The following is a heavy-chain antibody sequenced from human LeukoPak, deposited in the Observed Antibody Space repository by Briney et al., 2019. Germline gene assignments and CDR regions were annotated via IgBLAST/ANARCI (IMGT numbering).Heavy chain of an antibody. Sequence: PGGSLRLSCAASGFTFSNYDMHWVRQATGKGLEWVSAIGTAADTFYPGSVKGRFIISRENDKNSVYLHMNSLRAEDTAVYYCARGLMEYCNHTSCPFDYWGQGILVTVSS. J-gene: IGHJ4*02. CDR2: IGTAADT. CDR3: ARGLMEYCNHTSCPFDY. CDR1: GFTFSNYD. D-gene: IGHD2-2*01. V-gene: IGHV3-13*01.